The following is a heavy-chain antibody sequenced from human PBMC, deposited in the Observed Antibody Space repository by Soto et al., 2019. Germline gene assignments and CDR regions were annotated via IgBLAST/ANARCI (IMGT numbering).Heavy chain of an antibody. CDR1: GYTFTSYG. CDR2: ISAYNGNT. CDR3: ARKQFTYCGGDCYAPSFDY. V-gene: IGHV1-18*04. D-gene: IGHD2-21*02. J-gene: IGHJ4*02. Sequence: QVQLVQSGAEVKKPGASVKVSCKASGYTFTSYGISWVRQAPGQGLEWMGWISAYNGNTNYAQKLQGRVTMTTETSTSTAYMELRSLRSDDTAVYYCARKQFTYCGGDCYAPSFDYWGQGTLVTVSS.